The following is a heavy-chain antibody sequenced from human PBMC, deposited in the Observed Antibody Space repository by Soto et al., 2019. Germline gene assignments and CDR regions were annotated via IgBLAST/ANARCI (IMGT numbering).Heavy chain of an antibody. D-gene: IGHD3-22*01. CDR1: GYTFTSYG. CDR2: ISAYNGNT. V-gene: IGHV1-18*04. CDR3: ARDIKYYYDSSGYQPIDY. J-gene: IGHJ4*02. Sequence: GASVKVSCKASGYTFTSYGISWVRQAPGQGLEWMGWISAYNGNTNYAQKLQGRVTMTTDTSTSTAYMELRSLRSDDTAVFYCARDIKYYYDSSGYQPIDYWGQGTLVTVSS.